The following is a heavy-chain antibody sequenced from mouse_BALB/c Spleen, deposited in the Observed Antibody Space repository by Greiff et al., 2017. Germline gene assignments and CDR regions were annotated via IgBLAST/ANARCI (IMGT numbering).Heavy chain of an antibody. CDR3: NSRLTTGWYFDV. CDR1: GFNIKDYY. Sequence: EVQLQQSGAELVRSGASVKLSCTASGFNIKDYYMHWVKQRPEQGLEWIGWIDPENGDTEYAPKFQGKATMTADTSSNTAYLQLSSLTSEDTAVYYCNSRLTTGWYFDVWGAGTTVTVSS. V-gene: IGHV14-4*02. D-gene: IGHD1-1*01. J-gene: IGHJ1*01. CDR2: IDPENGDT.